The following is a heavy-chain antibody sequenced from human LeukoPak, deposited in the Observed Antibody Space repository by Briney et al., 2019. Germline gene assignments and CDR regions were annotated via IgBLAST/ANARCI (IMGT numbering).Heavy chain of an antibody. V-gene: IGHV4-38-2*01. CDR3: TKTSGGGGHDS. CDR1: GYSIGTGNY. J-gene: IGHJ5*01. CDR2: VYHSGT. D-gene: IGHD4-23*01. Sequence: SETLSLTCSVSGYSIGTGNYWAWVRQPPGKGLEWIGCVYHSGTHYKSSLTSRATISMDTSANQFSLKLTPMTAADSAFYYCTKTSGGGGHDSWGQGILVTVSS.